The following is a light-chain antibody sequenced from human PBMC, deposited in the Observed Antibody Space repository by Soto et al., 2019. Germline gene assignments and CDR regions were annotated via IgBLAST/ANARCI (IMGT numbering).Light chain of an antibody. CDR1: QGISTY. CDR2: SAS. J-gene: IGKJ4*01. V-gene: IGKV1-9*01. Sequence: DIQLTQSPSFLSASVVDRVTITCRASQGISTYLAWYQQMPGKAPKLLIYSASTLQSGVPSRFSGSGSGTEFTLTISSLQPEDFATYYCQQLNSYPSFGGGTKVDI. CDR3: QQLNSYPS.